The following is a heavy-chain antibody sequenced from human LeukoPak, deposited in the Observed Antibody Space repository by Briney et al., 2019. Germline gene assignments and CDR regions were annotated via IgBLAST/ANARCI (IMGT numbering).Heavy chain of an antibody. CDR2: IYYDGSQT. CDR1: AFTFSSYC. J-gene: IGHJ2*01. V-gene: IGHV3-33*08. CDR3: ARNFIEYFYY. D-gene: IGHD3-16*02. Sequence: PGGSLTPACAASAFTFSSYCVDWGRQAPGKGLEWVALIYYDGSQTHYSDSVKGRFTISRDNSKNTVDLQINSLIVEDTSVNYLARNFIEYFYYWGR.